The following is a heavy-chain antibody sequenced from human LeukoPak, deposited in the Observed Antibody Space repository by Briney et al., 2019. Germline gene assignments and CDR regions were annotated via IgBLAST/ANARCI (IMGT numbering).Heavy chain of an antibody. CDR1: GFTVSSNY. J-gene: IGHJ4*02. CDR2: VYSGGST. CDR3: ARYYPGSSIFDY. Sequence: GGSLRLSCAASGFTVSSNYMSWVRQAPGKGLEWVSVVYSGGSTYYADSVKGRFTISRDNSKNTLYFQMNSLRAEDTAVYYCARYYPGSSIFDYWGQGTLVTVSS. D-gene: IGHD1-26*01. V-gene: IGHV3-53*01.